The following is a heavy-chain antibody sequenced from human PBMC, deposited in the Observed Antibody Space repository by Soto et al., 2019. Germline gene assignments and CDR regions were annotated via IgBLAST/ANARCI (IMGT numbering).Heavy chain of an antibody. CDR2: IWYDGSNK. CDR1: GFTFSSYG. D-gene: IGHD5-18*01. V-gene: IGHV3-33*01. Sequence: QVQLVESGGGVFQPGRSLRLSCAASGFTFSSYGMHWVRQAPGKGLEWVAVIWYDGSNKYYADSVKGRFTISRDNSKNTLYLQMNSLRAEDTAVYYCARGGYSYGYGYYYYGMDVWGQGTTVTVSS. J-gene: IGHJ6*02. CDR3: ARGGYSYGYGYYYYGMDV.